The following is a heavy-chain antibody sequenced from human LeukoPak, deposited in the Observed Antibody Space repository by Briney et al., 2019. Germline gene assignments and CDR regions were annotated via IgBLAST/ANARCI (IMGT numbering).Heavy chain of an antibody. D-gene: IGHD2-8*01. Sequence: GGSLRLSCVAAGFSFSSYSMNWVRQAPGKGLEWVSYISSGSSTIYYGDSAKGRFTISRDNAKNSLYLQMNSLRAEDTAVYYCARDVRDPEIDYRGQGTLVTVSS. CDR3: ARDVRDPEIDY. J-gene: IGHJ4*02. V-gene: IGHV3-48*04. CDR2: ISSGSSTI. CDR1: GFSFSSYS.